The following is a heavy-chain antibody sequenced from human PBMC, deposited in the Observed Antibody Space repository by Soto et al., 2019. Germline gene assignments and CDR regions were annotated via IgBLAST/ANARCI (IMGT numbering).Heavy chain of an antibody. CDR2: IKVGSSRI. D-gene: IGHD3-16*01. V-gene: IGHV3-21*01. CDR1: GFSFSAYN. CDR3: VRSPKIGVRGAF. J-gene: IGHJ1*01. Sequence: GGSLRLSCIGSGFSFSAYNMNWVRQAPGKGLEWVSSIKVGSSRIYQPDSMKGRFTISRDDARNSVYLQINSLRAGDTALYFCVRSPKIGVRGAFWGRGTQVTVLL.